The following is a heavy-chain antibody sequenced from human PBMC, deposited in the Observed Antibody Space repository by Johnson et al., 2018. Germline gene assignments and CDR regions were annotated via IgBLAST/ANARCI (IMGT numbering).Heavy chain of an antibody. V-gene: IGHV3-74*01. CDR3: AYIHMTLSDAVDI. CDR2: INSDGTSA. J-gene: IGHJ3*02. D-gene: IGHD3/OR15-3a*01. Sequence: VQLQESGGGLVQAGGSLRLSCAASGFTFSSYWIHWVRQAPGKGLVWVSRINSDGTSAGYAASVKGRFTISRDSAKNALYLQMNSLRVEDTAVYYCAYIHMTLSDAVDIWGQGTLVTVSS. CDR1: GFTFSSYW.